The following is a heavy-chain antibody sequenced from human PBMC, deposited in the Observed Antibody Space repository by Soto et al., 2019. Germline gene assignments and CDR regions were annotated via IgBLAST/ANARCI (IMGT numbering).Heavy chain of an antibody. CDR2: IYYSGST. Sequence: QLQLQESGPGLVKPSETLSLTCTVSGGSISSSSYYWGWIRQPPGKGLEWIGSIYYSGSTYYNPSLMSRVPISVDTSKNRCTLKLSSVTAADTAVYYGMSRTYYEFWSGYHGLDYWVQGTLVTVSS. V-gene: IGHV4-39*01. J-gene: IGHJ4*02. D-gene: IGHD3-3*01. CDR1: GGSISSSSYY. CDR3: MSRTYYEFWSGYHGLDY.